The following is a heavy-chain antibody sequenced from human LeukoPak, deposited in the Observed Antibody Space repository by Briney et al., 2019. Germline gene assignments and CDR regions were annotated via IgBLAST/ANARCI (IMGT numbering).Heavy chain of an antibody. V-gene: IGHV3-23*01. Sequence: GGSLRLSCAASGITFGNFAMSWVRQAPGKGLEWVSAISGSGGSTYYADSVKGRFTISRDNSKNTLYLQMNSLRAEDTAVYYCARPFSGYDYFDYWGQGTLVTVSS. CDR1: GITFGNFA. CDR3: ARPFSGYDYFDY. J-gene: IGHJ4*02. D-gene: IGHD5-12*01. CDR2: ISGSGGST.